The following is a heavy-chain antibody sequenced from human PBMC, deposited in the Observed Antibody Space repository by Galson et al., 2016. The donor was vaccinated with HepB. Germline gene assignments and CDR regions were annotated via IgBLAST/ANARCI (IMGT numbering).Heavy chain of an antibody. CDR2: TNPDSGDT. CDR3: TKTGWHWYFDL. CDR1: GYTFINYY. D-gene: IGHD6-19*01. J-gene: IGHJ2*01. V-gene: IGHV1-2*02. Sequence: SVKVSCKASGYTFINYYVHWVRRAPGQGLEWMGWTNPDSGDTTYAQKFQGRVTVTRATSISTAYMELSRLTSDDTAVYYCTKTGWHWYFDLWGRGTRVTVSS.